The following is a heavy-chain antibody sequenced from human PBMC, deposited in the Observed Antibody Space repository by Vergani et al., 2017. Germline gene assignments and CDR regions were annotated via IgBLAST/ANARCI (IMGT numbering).Heavy chain of an antibody. CDR3: ARVGGGWEYFDY. J-gene: IGHJ4*02. CDR1: GYTFTGYY. V-gene: IGHV1-69*09. CDR2: IIPILGIA. D-gene: IGHD2-15*01. Sequence: QVQLVQSGAEVKKPGASVKVSCKASGYTFTGYYMHWVRQAPGQGLEWMGRIIPILGIANYAQKFQGRVTITADKSTSTAYMELSSLRSEDTAVYYCARVGGGWEYFDYWGQGTLVTVSS.